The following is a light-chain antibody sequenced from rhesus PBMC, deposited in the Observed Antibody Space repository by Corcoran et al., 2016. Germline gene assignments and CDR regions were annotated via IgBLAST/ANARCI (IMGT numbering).Light chain of an antibody. Sequence: DIQMTQSPSSLSASVGDTVTITCQASQGISSWLGWYQQKPGKAPKLLIYKASTLQSGVPSRFSGSGSGTGCTLTISSLQPEDFATYYCLQYSSSPYNFGQGTKVESK. J-gene: IGKJ2*01. V-gene: IGKV1-22*01. CDR3: LQYSSSPYN. CDR2: KAS. CDR1: QGISSW.